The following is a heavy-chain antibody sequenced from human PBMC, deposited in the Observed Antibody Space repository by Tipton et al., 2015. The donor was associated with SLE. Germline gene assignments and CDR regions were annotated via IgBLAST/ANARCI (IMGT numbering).Heavy chain of an antibody. J-gene: IGHJ4*02. CDR2: VYYSGSA. V-gene: IGHV4-59*12. CDR1: GVSISSYY. Sequence: TLSLTCTVSGVSISSYYWSWIRQPPGKGLEWLGTVYYSGSAYYNPSLESRVTISVDTSKNRFSLKLSSVTAADTAVYYCARRRAAVPFDYWGQGTLVTVS. D-gene: IGHD6-13*01. CDR3: ARRRAAVPFDY.